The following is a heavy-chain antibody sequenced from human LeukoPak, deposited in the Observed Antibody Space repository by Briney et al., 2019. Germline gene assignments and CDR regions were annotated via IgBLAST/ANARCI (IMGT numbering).Heavy chain of an antibody. J-gene: IGHJ6*02. Sequence: SETLSLTCTVSGGSISSYYWSWIRQPPGKGLEWIGYIYYSGSTNYNPSLKSRVTISVDTSKNRFSLKLSSVTAADTAVYYCARASPGYSSGWPYYYYGMDVWGQGTTVTVSS. D-gene: IGHD6-19*01. V-gene: IGHV4-59*01. CDR2: IYYSGST. CDR3: ARASPGYSSGWPYYYYGMDV. CDR1: GGSISSYY.